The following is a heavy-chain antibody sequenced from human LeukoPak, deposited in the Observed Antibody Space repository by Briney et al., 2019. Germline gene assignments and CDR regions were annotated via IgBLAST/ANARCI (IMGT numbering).Heavy chain of an antibody. D-gene: IGHD3-22*01. V-gene: IGHV4-31*03. CDR3: ARVVAPPIVVVMVAFDI. Sequence: SETLSLTCTVSGGSISSGGCYWSWIRQHPGKGLEGIGYIYYSGSTYYNPSLKSRVTISVDTSKNQFSLKLSSVPAADTAVYYCARVVAPPIVVVMVAFDIWGQGTMVTVSS. CDR2: IYYSGST. CDR1: GGSISSGGCY. J-gene: IGHJ3*02.